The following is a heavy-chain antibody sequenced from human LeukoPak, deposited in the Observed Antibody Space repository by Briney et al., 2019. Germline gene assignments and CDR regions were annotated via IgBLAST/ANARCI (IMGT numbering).Heavy chain of an antibody. J-gene: IGHJ4*02. D-gene: IGHD3-3*01. CDR1: XXXXXXXX. Sequence: PGGSLRLSCAAXXXXXXXXXXXXXXXXXXXXXXXXXYXSXSXSXXXYAXSVKXRXTISRDNAKNSLYLQMNSLRAEXTAVYXCATPFWSGYSPFDYWGQGTLVTVSS. V-gene: IGHV3-11*06. CDR3: ATPFWSGYSPFDY. CDR2: XSXSXSXX.